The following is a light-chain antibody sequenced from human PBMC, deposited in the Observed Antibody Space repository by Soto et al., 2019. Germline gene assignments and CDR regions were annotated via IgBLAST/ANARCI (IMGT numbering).Light chain of an antibody. V-gene: IGKV3-20*01. CDR3: QQYGTSEII. J-gene: IGKJ5*01. Sequence: EIVLTQSPGTLSLSPGERATLSCRASQSLTNSFIAWYQQRPGQAPRLLIYDTSSRASGIPDRFSGSGSGTDFTLTISRLETGDFAVFYCQQYGTSEIIFGQGTRLEI. CDR1: QSLTNSF. CDR2: DTS.